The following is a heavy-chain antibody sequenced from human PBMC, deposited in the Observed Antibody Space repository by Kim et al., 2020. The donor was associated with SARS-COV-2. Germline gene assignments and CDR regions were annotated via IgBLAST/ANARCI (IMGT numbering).Heavy chain of an antibody. D-gene: IGHD6-19*01. CDR3: ARGMIAVGGENWYFDL. Sequence: GGSLRLSCAASGFTFSSYDMHWVRQATGKGLEWVSAIGTAGDTYYPGSVKGRFTISRENAKNSLYLQMNSLRAGDTAVYYCARGMIAVGGENWYFDLWGRGTLVTVSS. CDR1: GFTFSSYD. V-gene: IGHV3-13*01. CDR2: IGTAGDT. J-gene: IGHJ2*01.